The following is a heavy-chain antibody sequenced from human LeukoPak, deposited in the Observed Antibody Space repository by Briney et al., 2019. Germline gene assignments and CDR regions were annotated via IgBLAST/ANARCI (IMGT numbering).Heavy chain of an antibody. D-gene: IGHD5-24*01. J-gene: IGHJ5*02. V-gene: IGHV4-39*07. CDR3: ARDQGGGYNYVYWFDP. Sequence: PSETLSLTCTVSGGSISSSSYYWGWIRQPPGKGLEWIGSIYYSGSTYYNPSLKSRVTISVDTSKNQFSLKLSSVTAADTAVYYCARDQGGGYNYVYWFDPWGQGTLVTVSS. CDR1: GGSISSSSYY. CDR2: IYYSGST.